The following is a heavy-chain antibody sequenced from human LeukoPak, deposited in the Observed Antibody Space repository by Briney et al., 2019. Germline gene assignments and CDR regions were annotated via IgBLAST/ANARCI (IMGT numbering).Heavy chain of an antibody. CDR3: ASLSGASILGVVFSAFDI. J-gene: IGHJ3*02. Sequence: GGSLRLSCAASGFTFSSYSMNWVRQAPGKGLEWVSYISSSSSTIYYADSVKGRFTISRDNAKNSLYLQMNSLRDEDTAVYYCASLSGASILGVVFSAFDIWGQGTMVTVSS. V-gene: IGHV3-48*02. D-gene: IGHD3-3*01. CDR2: ISSSSSTI. CDR1: GFTFSSYS.